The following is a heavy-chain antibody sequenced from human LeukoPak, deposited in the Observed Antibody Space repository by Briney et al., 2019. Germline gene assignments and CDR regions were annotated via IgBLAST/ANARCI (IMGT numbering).Heavy chain of an antibody. D-gene: IGHD3-9*01. CDR2: IYYSGST. J-gene: IGHJ3*02. CDR3: ARDLPISDAFDI. Sequence: SETLSLTCTVSGGSISSYYWSWIRQPPGKGLEWIGYIYYSGSTNYNPSLKSRVTISVDTSKNQFSLKLSSVTAADTAVYYCARDLPISDAFDIWGQGTMVTVSS. CDR1: GGSISSYY. V-gene: IGHV4-59*01.